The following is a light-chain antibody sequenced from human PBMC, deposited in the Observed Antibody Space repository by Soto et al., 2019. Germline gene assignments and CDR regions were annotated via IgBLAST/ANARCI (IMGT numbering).Light chain of an antibody. V-gene: IGKV1-33*01. Sequence: DIQMTQSPSSLSASVGDRVTITCQASQDIGIYLHWYQQKPGKAPKLLMYDASNLEIGVPSRFSVSGSGTDFTLTISSLQPEDYATYYCQYYNSLPVTFGGGTKMEIK. J-gene: IGKJ4*01. CDR2: DAS. CDR3: QYYNSLPVT. CDR1: QDIGIY.